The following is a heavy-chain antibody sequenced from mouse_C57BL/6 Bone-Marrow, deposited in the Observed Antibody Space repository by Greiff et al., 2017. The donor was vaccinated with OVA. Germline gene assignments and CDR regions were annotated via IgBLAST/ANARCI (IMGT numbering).Heavy chain of an antibody. CDR2: INPSSGYT. CDR1: GYTFTSYT. V-gene: IGHV1-4*01. Sequence: VKLLESGAELARPGASVKMSCKASGYTFTSYTMHWVKQRPGQGLEWIGYINPSSGYTKYNQKFKDKATLTADKSSSTAYMQLSSLTSEDSAVYYCAREGDYDYDGRAMDYWGQGTSVTVSS. J-gene: IGHJ4*01. D-gene: IGHD2-4*01. CDR3: AREGDYDYDGRAMDY.